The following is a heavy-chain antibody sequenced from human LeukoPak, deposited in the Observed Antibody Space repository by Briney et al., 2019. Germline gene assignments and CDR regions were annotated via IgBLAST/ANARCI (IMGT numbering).Heavy chain of an antibody. V-gene: IGHV4-4*09. Sequence: SETLSLTCTLSGDSFGPFSWSWIRQPPGQGLERIAYIQASGDTSFNPALKSRVTVSMDTSKNEFSLNLRSVAAADTAVYYCARLVRDWNDHFDYWGQGTLVTDSS. CDR3: ARLVRDWNDHFDY. J-gene: IGHJ4*02. CDR1: GDSFGPFS. CDR2: IQASGDT. D-gene: IGHD1-1*01.